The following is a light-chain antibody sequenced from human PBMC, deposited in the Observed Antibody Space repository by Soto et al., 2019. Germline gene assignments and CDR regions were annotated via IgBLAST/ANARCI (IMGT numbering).Light chain of an antibody. V-gene: IGKV3D-15*01. Sequence: EIVMKHSRVTVSVSQGARATLPCRASQRVGSDLAGDQKKPGQAPRLLGATGIAARFSASGSATDFTLTISSLQPEDFAVYYCQQYNNWPPTFGQGTKVGI. CDR1: QRVGSD. J-gene: IGKJ1*01. CDR3: QQYNNWPPT.